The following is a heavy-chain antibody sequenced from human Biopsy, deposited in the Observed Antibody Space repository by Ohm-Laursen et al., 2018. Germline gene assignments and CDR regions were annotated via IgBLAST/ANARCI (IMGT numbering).Heavy chain of an antibody. CDR3: ARGGLNYWYFDL. CDR2: ISGYNGNT. D-gene: IGHD1-26*01. V-gene: IGHV1-18*01. Sequence: ASVKVSCKASGYKFTSYGMSWVRQAPGQGFEWMGRISGYNGNTNYAQKFQGRITMTIDAATSTGYMDLRSLKSDDTAVYYCARGGLNYWYFDLWGRGTLVTVSS. J-gene: IGHJ2*01. CDR1: GYKFTSYG.